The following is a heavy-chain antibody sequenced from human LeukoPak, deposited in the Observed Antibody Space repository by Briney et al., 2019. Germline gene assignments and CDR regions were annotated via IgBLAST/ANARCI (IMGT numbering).Heavy chain of an antibody. D-gene: IGHD3-3*01. Sequence: SETLSLACTVSGGSISSGGYYWSWIRQHPGKGLEWIGYIYYSGSTYYNPSLKSRVTISVDTSKNQFSLKLSSVTAADTAVYYCARGYYDFWSGYYNWSYYFDYWGQGTLVTVSS. V-gene: IGHV4-31*03. CDR3: ARGYYDFWSGYYNWSYYFDY. J-gene: IGHJ4*02. CDR1: GGSISSGGYY. CDR2: IYYSGST.